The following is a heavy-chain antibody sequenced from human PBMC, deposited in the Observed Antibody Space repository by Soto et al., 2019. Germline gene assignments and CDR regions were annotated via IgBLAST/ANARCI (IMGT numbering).Heavy chain of an antibody. V-gene: IGHV4-34*01. CDR3: ARGGPITMVRGVILDY. J-gene: IGHJ4*02. CDR1: GGSFSGYY. D-gene: IGHD3-10*01. Sequence: QVQLQQWGAGLLKPAETLSLTCAVYGGSFSGYYWSWIRQPPGKGLEWIGEINHSGSTNYNPSLKSLVTISVDTSKNQFSLKLSSVTSAHTAVYYCARGGPITMVRGVILDYWGQGTLVTVSS. CDR2: INHSGST.